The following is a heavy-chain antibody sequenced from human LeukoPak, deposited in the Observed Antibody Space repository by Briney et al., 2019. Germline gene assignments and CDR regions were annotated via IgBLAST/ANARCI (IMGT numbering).Heavy chain of an antibody. V-gene: IGHV4-39*07. D-gene: IGHD3-10*01. J-gene: IGHJ5*02. Sequence: SETLSLTCTVSGGSISSSSYYWGWIRQPPGKGLEWIGSIYYSGSTYYNPSLKSRVTISVDKSKNQFSLKLSSVTAADTAVYYCASLTRDYGSGSYYNYNWFDPWGQGTLVTVSS. CDR1: GGSISSSSYY. CDR2: IYYSGST. CDR3: ASLTRDYGSGSYYNYNWFDP.